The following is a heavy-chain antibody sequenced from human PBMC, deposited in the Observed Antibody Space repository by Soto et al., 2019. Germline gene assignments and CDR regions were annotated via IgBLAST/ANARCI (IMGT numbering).Heavy chain of an antibody. D-gene: IGHD2-2*01. CDR2: ITASNGNA. J-gene: IGHJ6*02. CDR3: ARGASCSSTSCYDNFHYGLAV. CDR1: GYTFTNYG. Sequence: ASVKVSCKASGYTFTNYGITWVRQAPGQGLEWMGWITASNGNANYAREIQGRLTLTRDTSTNTASMELRSLRSDDTAVYYCARGASCSSTSCYDNFHYGLAVWGQGATVTVSS. V-gene: IGHV1-18*01.